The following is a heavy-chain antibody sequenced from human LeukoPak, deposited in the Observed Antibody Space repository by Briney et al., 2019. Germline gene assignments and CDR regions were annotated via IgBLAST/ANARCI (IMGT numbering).Heavy chain of an antibody. J-gene: IGHJ5*02. D-gene: IGHD2-2*03. CDR2: IRYDGSNK. Sequence: PGGSLRLSCAASGFTFSSYGMHWVRQAPGKWLEWVAVIRYDGSNKYYADSVKGRFTISRDNSKNTLYLQMNSLRAEDTAVYYCAKGAHPLDIVVVPAVTPWGQGTLVTVSS. CDR3: AKGAHPLDIVVVPAVTP. V-gene: IGHV3-30*02. CDR1: GFTFSSYG.